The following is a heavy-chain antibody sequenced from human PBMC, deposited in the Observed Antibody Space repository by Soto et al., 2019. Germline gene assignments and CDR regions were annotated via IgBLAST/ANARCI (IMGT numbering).Heavy chain of an antibody. Sequence: ASVKVSCKASGYTFTSYGISWMRQAPGQGLEWMGWISAYNGNTNYAQKLQGRVTMTTDTSTSTAYMELRSLRSDDTAVYYCARDFDIVVVPAAMPDETDYWGQGTLVTVSS. CDR3: ARDFDIVVVPAAMPDETDY. V-gene: IGHV1-18*01. CDR2: ISAYNGNT. CDR1: GYTFTSYG. J-gene: IGHJ4*02. D-gene: IGHD2-2*01.